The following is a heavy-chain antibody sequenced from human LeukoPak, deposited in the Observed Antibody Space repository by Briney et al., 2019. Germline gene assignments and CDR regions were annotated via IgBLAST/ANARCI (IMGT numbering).Heavy chain of an antibody. Sequence: GGSLRLSCAASGFTFSSYWMYWVRQAPGKGLVWVSRINTDGRTTNYADSVKGRFTISRDNAKDTLYLQMNSLRAEDTAVYYCASPKGGYNYVNFDYWGQGTLVTVSS. V-gene: IGHV3-74*01. CDR3: ASPKGGYNYVNFDY. J-gene: IGHJ4*02. D-gene: IGHD5-18*01. CDR1: GFTFSSYW. CDR2: INTDGRTT.